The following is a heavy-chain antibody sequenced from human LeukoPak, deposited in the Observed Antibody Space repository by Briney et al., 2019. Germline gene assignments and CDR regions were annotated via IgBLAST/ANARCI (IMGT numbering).Heavy chain of an antibody. CDR1: GYSISNGYY. CDR2: LYHSDSA. V-gene: IGHV4-38-2*01. Sequence: PSETLSLTCAVSGYSISNGYYWVWIRQPPGRGLEWIGSLYHSDSAYYNTSLRSRVSMSVDTSKNQFSLTLSFVTAADTAVYYCARQHDSYYYYYIVVWGSGTTVTVSS. CDR3: ARQHDSYYYYYIVV. J-gene: IGHJ6*03.